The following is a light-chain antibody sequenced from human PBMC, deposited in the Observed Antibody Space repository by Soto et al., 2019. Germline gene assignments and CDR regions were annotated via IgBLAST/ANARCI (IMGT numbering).Light chain of an antibody. V-gene: IGKV1-5*01. J-gene: IGKJ1*01. CDR1: QSVSSW. CDR3: QQYDTYWT. CDR2: DAS. Sequence: DIQMTQSPSTLSASVGDRVTITCRASQSVSSWLAWYQQKPGKAPNLLIYDASSLESGVPSRFSGGGSGTEFTLTIGSLQPDDIATYYCQQYDTYWTFGQGTKVDIK.